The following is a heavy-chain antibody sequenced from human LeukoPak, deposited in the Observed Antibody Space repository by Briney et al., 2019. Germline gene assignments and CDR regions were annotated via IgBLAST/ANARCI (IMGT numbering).Heavy chain of an antibody. V-gene: IGHV3-66*01. CDR2: IYSGGST. CDR1: GFTLSSNY. Sequence: GGSLRLSCAVSGFTLSSNYMSWVRQAPGTGLEWVSVIYSGGSTDYADSVKGRFTISRDNSKNTLYLQMNSLRAEDTAIYCCARDLNNGSYHWFDPWGQGTLVTVSS. D-gene: IGHD1-26*01. CDR3: ARDLNNGSYHWFDP. J-gene: IGHJ5*02.